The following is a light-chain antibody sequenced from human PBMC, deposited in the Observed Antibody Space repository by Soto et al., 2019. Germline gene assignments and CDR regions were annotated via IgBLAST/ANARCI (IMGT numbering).Light chain of an antibody. CDR3: QQSGNWPWT. V-gene: IGKV3D-11*03. CDR2: LAS. Sequence: EIVLTQSPATLSSFPGDRVTLSCRASQAVNTRLAWYQHKPGQAPRLLIYLASNRAAGVPARFSGSGSGTDFTLTISDVEPEDFAVYYCQQSGNWPWTFGQGTKVEI. CDR1: QAVNTR. J-gene: IGKJ1*01.